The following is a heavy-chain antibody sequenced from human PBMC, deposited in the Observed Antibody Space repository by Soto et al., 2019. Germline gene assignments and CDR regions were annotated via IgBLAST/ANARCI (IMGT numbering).Heavy chain of an antibody. V-gene: IGHV6-1*01. CDR1: GDSVSTNSAT. J-gene: IGHJ5*01. CDR2: TYYRSKWDY. CDR3: ARLIGNSWLDS. Sequence: QVQLQQSGPGLVKPSQTLSLTCAISGDSVSTNSATWDWIRQSPSRDLEWLGRTYYRSKWDYDYVASEKGRIHLNPQTSNNQVSLYLDAVTPDDTAVYYCARLIGNSWLDSWGQGTLVTVSS. D-gene: IGHD2-8*01.